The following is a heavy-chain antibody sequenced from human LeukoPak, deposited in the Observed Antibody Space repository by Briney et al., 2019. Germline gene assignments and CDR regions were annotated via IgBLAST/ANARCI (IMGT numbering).Heavy chain of an antibody. Sequence: GGSLRLSCAASGFTFSSYEMNWVRQAPGKGLEWVSYISTSDSTTYYADSVKGRLTISRDNAKNSLYLQMDSLRVEDTGIYYCARDLGTHGGYVDPWGQGTLVTVSS. J-gene: IGHJ5*02. D-gene: IGHD6-19*01. CDR3: ARDLGTHGGYVDP. CDR1: GFTFSSYE. V-gene: IGHV3-48*03. CDR2: ISTSDSTT.